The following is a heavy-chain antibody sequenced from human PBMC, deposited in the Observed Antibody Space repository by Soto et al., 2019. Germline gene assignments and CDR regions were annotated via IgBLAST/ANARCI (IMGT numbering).Heavy chain of an antibody. J-gene: IGHJ4*02. CDR2: IIPFLGVT. CDR1: GGTFSPYT. Sequence: QVQLVQSGAEVKKPGASVKVSCKASGGTFSPYTVKWVRQAPGQGLEWMGRIIPFLGVTNYAQKFQARVTLTAETATTTAYMELSGLRFEDTAVYYCARDWESTVSTWSFGAFWGRGTLVTVSS. V-gene: IGHV1-69*08. CDR3: ARDWESTVSTWSFGAF. D-gene: IGHD3-10*01.